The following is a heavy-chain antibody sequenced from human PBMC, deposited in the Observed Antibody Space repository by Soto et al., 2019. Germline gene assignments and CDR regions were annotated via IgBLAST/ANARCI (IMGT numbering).Heavy chain of an antibody. CDR1: GFNFGVFG. D-gene: IGHD6-19*01. J-gene: IGHJ4*02. Sequence: GGSLRLSCAASGFNFGVFGMHWVRQAPGEGLEWLSVLSYEGSEEYYADSVRGRFTISRDNSKNTLFLQMDSLRVDDTGVYYCALTRRSSLLEVAGPGFEYWGQGTLVTVSS. V-gene: IGHV3-30*03. CDR2: LSYEGSEE. CDR3: ALTRRSSLLEVAGPGFEY.